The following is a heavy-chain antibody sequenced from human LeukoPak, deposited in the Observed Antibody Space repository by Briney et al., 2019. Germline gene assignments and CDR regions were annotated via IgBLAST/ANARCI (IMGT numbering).Heavy chain of an antibody. CDR1: GGSISSYY. CDR3: ARDEFDASSGWFDP. D-gene: IGHD3-16*01. CDR2: IYTSGST. V-gene: IGHV4-4*07. J-gene: IGHJ5*02. Sequence: SETLSLTCTVSGGSISSYYWSWIRQPAGKGPEWIGRIYTSGSTNYNPSLKSRVTMSVDTSKNQFSLKLSSVTAADTAVYYCARDEFDASSGWFDPWGQGTLVTVSS.